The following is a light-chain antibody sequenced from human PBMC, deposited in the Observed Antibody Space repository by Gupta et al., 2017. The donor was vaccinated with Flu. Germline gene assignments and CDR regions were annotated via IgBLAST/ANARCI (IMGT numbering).Light chain of an antibody. CDR3: QQYNRAPPA. CDR2: EVS. V-gene: IGKV1-27*01. J-gene: IGKJ4*01. Sequence: RVTMTGRASQDIGSYLAWYQQKSGKRPKFLIYEVSATQSVVPDRFSASGCGTSCTLILTSRQPEDVATYYCQQYNRAPPAFGGGTKVEIK. CDR1: QDIGSY.